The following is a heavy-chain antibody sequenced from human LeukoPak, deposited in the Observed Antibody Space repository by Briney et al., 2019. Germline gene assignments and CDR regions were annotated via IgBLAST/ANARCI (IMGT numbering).Heavy chain of an antibody. CDR3: ARVTTGGVVDDNWFDP. V-gene: IGHV4-61*02. CDR1: GGSISSGSYY. J-gene: IGHJ5*02. CDR2: IYTSGST. D-gene: IGHD3-22*01. Sequence: SETLSLTCTVSGGSISSGSYYWSWIRQPAGKGLEWIGRIYTSGSTNYNPSLKSRVTISVDTSKNQFSLKLSSVTAADTAVYYCARVTTGGVVDDNWFDPWGQGTLVTVSS.